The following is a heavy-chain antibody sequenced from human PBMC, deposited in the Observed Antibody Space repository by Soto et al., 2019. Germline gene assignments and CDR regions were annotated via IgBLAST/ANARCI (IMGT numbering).Heavy chain of an antibody. CDR2: ISAYNGNT. CDR3: ARDKGDGSGSYYGY. Sequence: QVQLVQSGAEVKKPGASVKVSCKASGYTFTSYGISWVRQAPGQGLEWMGWISAYNGNTNYAQKLQGRVTMTTDTXMSTAYVELRSLSSDDRAVYYCARDKGDGSGSYYGYWGQGTLVTVSS. V-gene: IGHV1-18*01. CDR1: GYTFTSYG. D-gene: IGHD3-10*01. J-gene: IGHJ4*02.